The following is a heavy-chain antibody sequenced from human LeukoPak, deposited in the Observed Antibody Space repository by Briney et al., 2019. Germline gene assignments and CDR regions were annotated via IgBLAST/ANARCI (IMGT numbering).Heavy chain of an antibody. CDR1: GFVFSNYN. J-gene: IGHJ4*02. CDR2: ISSSGSTI. V-gene: IGHV3-48*03. D-gene: IGHD1-26*01. CDR3: ARGDSGSYYFDY. Sequence: GGSLRLSCAAPGFVFSNYNMHWVRQAPGKGLEWVSYISSSGSTIYYADSVKGRFTISRDNAKNSLYLQMNSLRAEDTAVYYCARGDSGSYYFDYWGQGTLVTVSS.